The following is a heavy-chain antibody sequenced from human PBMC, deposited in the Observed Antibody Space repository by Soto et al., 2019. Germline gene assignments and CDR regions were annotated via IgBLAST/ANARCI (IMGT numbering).Heavy chain of an antibody. CDR1: GFTFSSYA. D-gene: IGHD6-19*01. CDR3: AKGSGWYLTHFDF. Sequence: EVQLLESGGGLVQPGGSLRLSCAASGFTFSSYAMSWVRQAPGKGLEWVSAISGSGGSTYYADSVKGRFTISRDNSKNPLYLQMISLRAEDTAVYYCAKGSGWYLTHFDFWGQGTLVTVSS. J-gene: IGHJ4*02. V-gene: IGHV3-23*01. CDR2: ISGSGGST.